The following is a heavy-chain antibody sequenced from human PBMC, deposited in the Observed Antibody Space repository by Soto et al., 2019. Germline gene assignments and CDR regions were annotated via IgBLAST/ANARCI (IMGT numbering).Heavy chain of an antibody. Sequence: SETLSLTCSVSGDSINSGGYYWYWIRQHPGEGLEYMGYVYYSGRTAYNPSLKSRISISLDTSQNQFSLVLSSVTAADTAVYYCAREVPQDYYDSSGYYSLVAFDIWGQGTMVTVSS. J-gene: IGHJ3*02. CDR1: GDSINSGGYY. CDR2: VYYSGRT. V-gene: IGHV4-31*03. D-gene: IGHD3-22*01. CDR3: AREVPQDYYDSSGYYSLVAFDI.